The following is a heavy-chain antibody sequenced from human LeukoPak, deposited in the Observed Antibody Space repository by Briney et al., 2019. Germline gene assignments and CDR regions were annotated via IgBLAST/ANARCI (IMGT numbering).Heavy chain of an antibody. V-gene: IGHV1-69*01. CDR2: IIPIFGTA. CDR1: GGTFSSYA. CDR3: ARDPLPTAIDVGGNY. J-gene: IGHJ4*02. Sequence: SVKVSCKASGGTFSSYAISWVRQAPGQGLEWMGGIIPIFGTANYAQKFQGRVTITADESTSTAYMEVSSLRSEDTAVYYCARDPLPTAIDVGGNYWGQGTLVTVSS. D-gene: IGHD2-21*02.